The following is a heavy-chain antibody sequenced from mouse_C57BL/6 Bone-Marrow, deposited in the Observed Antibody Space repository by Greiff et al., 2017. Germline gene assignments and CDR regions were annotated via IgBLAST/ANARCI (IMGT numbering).Heavy chain of an antibody. CDR3: ASNDGSSPYSMDY. J-gene: IGHJ4*01. CDR1: GFSLTSYG. D-gene: IGHD1-1*01. CDR2: IWSGGST. V-gene: IGHV2-2*01. Sequence: VQLQQSGPGLVQPSQSLSITCTVPGFSLTSYGVHWVRQSPGKGLVWLGVIWSGGSTEYNAAFISRLSISKDNYKSQVFFKMNSMQADDKAIYYCASNDGSSPYSMDYWDQGTAVTVSS.